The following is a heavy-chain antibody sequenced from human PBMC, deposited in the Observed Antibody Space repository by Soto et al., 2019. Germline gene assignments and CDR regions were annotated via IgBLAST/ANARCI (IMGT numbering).Heavy chain of an antibody. Sequence: EVQVLESGGGLVQPGGSLRLSCVASGFTFSSYAMSWVRQAPGKGLEWVSFVSGSGGSTDYADSVKGRFTISRDNSQSTLYPALNSLRAGDTAMYYRAKRSFQLGLPFDYWGQGTLVTVSS. V-gene: IGHV3-23*01. CDR2: VSGSGGST. CDR1: GFTFSSYA. D-gene: IGHD6-13*01. J-gene: IGHJ4*02. CDR3: AKRSFQLGLPFDY.